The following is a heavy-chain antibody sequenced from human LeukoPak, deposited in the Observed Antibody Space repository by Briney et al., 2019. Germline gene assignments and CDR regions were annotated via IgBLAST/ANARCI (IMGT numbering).Heavy chain of an antibody. V-gene: IGHV3-23*01. D-gene: IGHD6-13*01. CDR3: AKGPSSSWYRYFDY. Sequence: GGSLRLSCAASGFTFSSYAMSWVRQAPGKGLEWVSAISGSGDSTYYADSVKGRFTISRDNSKNTLYLQMNSLRAGDTAVYYCAKGPSSSWYRYFDYWGQGTLVTVSS. CDR1: GFTFSSYA. CDR2: ISGSGDST. J-gene: IGHJ4*02.